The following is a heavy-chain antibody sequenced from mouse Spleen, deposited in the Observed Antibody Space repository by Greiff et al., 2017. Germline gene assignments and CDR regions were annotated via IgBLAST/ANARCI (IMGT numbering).Heavy chain of an antibody. J-gene: IGHJ3*01. V-gene: IGHV5-9-3*01. CDR2: ISSGGGNT. CDR3: ARHNDGYYSWFAY. D-gene: IGHD2-3*01. Sequence: EVQLVESGGGLVKLGGSLKLSCAASGFTFSSYAMSWVRQTPEKRLEWVATISSGGGNTYYPDSVKGRFTISRDNAKNTLYLQMSSLKSEDTAMYYCARHNDGYYSWFAYWGQGTLVTVSA. CDR1: GFTFSSYA.